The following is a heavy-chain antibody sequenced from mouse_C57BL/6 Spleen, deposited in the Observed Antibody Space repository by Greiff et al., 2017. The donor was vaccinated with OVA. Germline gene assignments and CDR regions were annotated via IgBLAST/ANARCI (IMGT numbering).Heavy chain of an antibody. Sequence: VKLMESGPELVKPGVSVKLSCKASGYTFTSYDINWVKQRPGQGLEWIGWFYPRDGSTKYNEKFKGKATLTVDTSSSTAYMELHSLTSEDSAVDVCAGGSSYENYFDYWGQGTTLTVSA. D-gene: IGHD1-1*01. CDR1: GYTFTSYD. CDR3: AGGSSYENYFDY. V-gene: IGHV1-85*01. J-gene: IGHJ2*01. CDR2: FYPRDGST.